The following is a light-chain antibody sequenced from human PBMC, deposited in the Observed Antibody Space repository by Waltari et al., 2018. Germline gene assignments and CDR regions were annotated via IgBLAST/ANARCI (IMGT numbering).Light chain of an antibody. J-gene: IGKJ2*01. V-gene: IGKV1-5*03. CDR3: QQYNSDSLYS. CDR1: QSIGGW. Sequence: DIQMTQSPSTLSASVGERVIITCRASQSIGGWLAWYQQKPEKATKLLIYKASSLHSGVPSRFSGIGSGTEFTLTISSLQPDYFATYYCQQYNSDSLYSFGQGTKLEIK. CDR2: KAS.